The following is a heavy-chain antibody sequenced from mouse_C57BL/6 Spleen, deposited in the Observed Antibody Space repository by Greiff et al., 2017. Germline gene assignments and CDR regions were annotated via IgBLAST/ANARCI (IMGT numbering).Heavy chain of an antibody. Sequence: EVQLQQSGPGLVKPSQSLSLTCSVTGYSITSGYYWNWIRQFPGNKLEWMGYISYDGSNNYNPSLKNRISITRDTSKNQFFLKLNSVTTEDTATYYCAREEAYWYLDVWGTGTTVTVSS. CDR3: AREEAYWYLDV. V-gene: IGHV3-6*01. CDR1: GYSITSGYY. J-gene: IGHJ1*03. CDR2: ISYDGSN.